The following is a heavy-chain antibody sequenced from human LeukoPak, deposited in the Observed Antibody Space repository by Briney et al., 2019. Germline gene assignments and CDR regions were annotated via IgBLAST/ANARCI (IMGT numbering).Heavy chain of an antibody. J-gene: IGHJ6*03. Sequence: GGSLRLSCAASGFTFYDYGMSWVRQAPGKGLEWVSGINWNGGSTVYADSVKGRFTISRDNAKNSLYLQMNSLRAEDTALYYCARVWRGYSGYDAYYYYYMDVWGKGTTVTVSS. D-gene: IGHD5-12*01. CDR3: ARVWRGYSGYDAYYYYYMDV. CDR1: GFTFYDYG. CDR2: INWNGGST. V-gene: IGHV3-20*04.